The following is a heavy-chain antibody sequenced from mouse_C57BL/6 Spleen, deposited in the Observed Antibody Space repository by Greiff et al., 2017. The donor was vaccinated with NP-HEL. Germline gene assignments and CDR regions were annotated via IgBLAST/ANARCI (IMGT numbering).Heavy chain of an antibody. J-gene: IGHJ1*03. Sequence: VQLQQPGAELVKPGASVKLSCKASGYTFTSYWMHWVKQRPGQGLEWIGMIHPNSGSTNYNEKFKSKATLTVDKSSSTAYMQLSSLTSEDSAVYYCARSRAYYSNPYWYVDVWGTGTTVTVSS. V-gene: IGHV1-64*01. CDR3: ARSRAYYSNPYWYVDV. CDR2: IHPNSGST. D-gene: IGHD2-5*01. CDR1: GYTFTSYW.